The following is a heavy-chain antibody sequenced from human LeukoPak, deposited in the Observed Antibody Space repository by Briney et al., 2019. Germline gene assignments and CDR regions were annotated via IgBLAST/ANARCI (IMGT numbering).Heavy chain of an antibody. V-gene: IGHV1-69*13. CDR1: GGTFSSYA. Sequence: SVKVSCKASGGTFSSYAISWVRQAPGQGLEWMGGIIPIFGTANYAQKFQGRVAITADESTSTAYMELSSLRSEDTAVYYCARVFTMVRGAFDPWGQGTLATVSS. CDR3: ARVFTMVRGAFDP. CDR2: IIPIFGTA. D-gene: IGHD3-10*01. J-gene: IGHJ5*02.